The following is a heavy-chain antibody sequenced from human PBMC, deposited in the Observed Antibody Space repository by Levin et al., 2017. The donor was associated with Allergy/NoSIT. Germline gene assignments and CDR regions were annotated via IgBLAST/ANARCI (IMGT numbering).Heavy chain of an antibody. J-gene: IGHJ4*02. V-gene: IGHV3-74*01. D-gene: IGHD2-2*01. CDR3: ARGGCSSTSCLDN. Sequence: LSFTCAASGFTFSNYWMHWVRQAPGKGLVWVSHINSDGSNTNYADSVKGRFTISRDNAKNTLYLQMNSLRDEDTAVYYCARGGCSSTSCLDNWGQGTLVTVSP. CDR1: GFTFSNYW. CDR2: INSDGSNT.